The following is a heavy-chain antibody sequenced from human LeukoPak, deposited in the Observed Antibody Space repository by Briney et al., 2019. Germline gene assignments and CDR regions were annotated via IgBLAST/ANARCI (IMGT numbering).Heavy chain of an antibody. CDR2: ISGDGGST. J-gene: IGHJ4*02. CDR1: GFTFDDYA. V-gene: IGHV3-43*02. Sequence: GGSLRLSCAASGFTFDDYAMHWVRQAPGKGLEWVSFISGDGGSTYYADSVKGRFTISRDSSKNSLYLQMNSLRTEDTALYYCAKDIGDSSGYYQPGIVYWGQGTLVTVSS. CDR3: AKDIGDSSGYYQPGIVY. D-gene: IGHD3-22*01.